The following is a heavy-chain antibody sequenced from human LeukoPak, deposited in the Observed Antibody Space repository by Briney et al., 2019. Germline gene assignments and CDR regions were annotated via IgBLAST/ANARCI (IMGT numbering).Heavy chain of an antibody. J-gene: IGHJ6*02. V-gene: IGHV1-18*01. CDR3: ARDPPRVTIFSPMDV. D-gene: IGHD3-9*01. CDR2: ISAYNGNT. CDR1: GYTFTSYG. Sequence: ASVKVSCKASGYTFTSYGISWVRQAPGQGPEWMGWISAYNGNTNYAQKLQGRVTMTTDTSTSTAYMELRSLRSDDTAVYYCARDPPRVTIFSPMDVWGQGTTVTVSS.